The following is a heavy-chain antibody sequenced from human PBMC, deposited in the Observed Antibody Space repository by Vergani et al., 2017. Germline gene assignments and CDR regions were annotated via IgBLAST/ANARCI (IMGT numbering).Heavy chain of an antibody. CDR3: YTDYHDY. D-gene: IGHD2-2*02. CDR2: IRSKNDGGTA. Sequence: EGQLVESGGGLVKPGGSLRLSRAASEFTFSDVWMSWVRQAPGKGLEWIGRIRSKNDGGTADYAAPLKGRFTISRDDSKDSAFLLVNNLKTEDTAVYFCYTDYHDYWGQGTLVTVSS. J-gene: IGHJ4*02. V-gene: IGHV3-15*01. CDR1: EFTFSDVW.